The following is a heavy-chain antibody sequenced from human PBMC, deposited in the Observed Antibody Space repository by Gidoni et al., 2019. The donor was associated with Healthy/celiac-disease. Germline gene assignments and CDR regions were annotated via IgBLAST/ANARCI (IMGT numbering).Heavy chain of an antibody. CDR3: ARGAAVATGYYYYGMDV. Sequence: EVQLVESGGGLVQPGGSLRLSCAASGFTFSSYWMHWVRQAPGKGLVWVSRINSDGSSTSYADSVKGRFTISRDNAKNTLYLQMNSLRAEDTAVYYCARGAAVATGYYYYGMDVWGQGTTVTVSS. J-gene: IGHJ6*02. CDR2: INSDGSST. CDR1: GFTFSSYW. D-gene: IGHD2-15*01. V-gene: IGHV3-74*01.